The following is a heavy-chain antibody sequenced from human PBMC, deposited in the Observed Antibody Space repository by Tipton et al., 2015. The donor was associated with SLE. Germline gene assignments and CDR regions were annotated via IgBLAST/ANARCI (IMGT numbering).Heavy chain of an antibody. CDR1: GFTFSNYA. CDR3: AREFGDSGFDY. Sequence: SLRLSCAASGFTFSNYAMHWVRQAPGKGLEWVAVIWYDGSNKYYADSVKGRFTISRDNSKNTLYLQMNSLRAEDTAVYYCAREFGDSGFDYGGQGTLFTFSS. D-gene: IGHD2-21*02. J-gene: IGHJ4*02. V-gene: IGHV3-30*04. CDR2: IWYDGSNK.